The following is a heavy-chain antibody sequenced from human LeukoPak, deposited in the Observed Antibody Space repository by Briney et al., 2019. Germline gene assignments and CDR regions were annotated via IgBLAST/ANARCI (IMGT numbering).Heavy chain of an antibody. Sequence: PGGSLRLSCAASGFTFNTYAMSWVRQAPGKGLEWVSAISGSSGNTYYADSVKGRFTFSRDNSKNTLYLQMNSLKAEDTAVYYCASARYCSGGSCYPDAFDIWGQGTMVTVSS. CDR3: ASARYCSGGSCYPDAFDI. D-gene: IGHD2-15*01. CDR2: ISGSSGNT. CDR1: GFTFNTYA. V-gene: IGHV3-23*01. J-gene: IGHJ3*02.